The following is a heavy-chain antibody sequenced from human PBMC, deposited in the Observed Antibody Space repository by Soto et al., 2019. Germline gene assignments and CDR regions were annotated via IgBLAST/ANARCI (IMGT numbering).Heavy chain of an antibody. CDR1: GGSISSSSYS. Sequence: QLQLQESGPRLVKPSETLSLTSSVSGGSISSSSYSWGWIRQPPGKGLEWIGTIYYSGSTHYNPSLEGRVAISADTPNNQLSLRLSSVTAADTAVYYCGRQPGHCGSTTCFGYYSVDVWGQGTTVTVS. J-gene: IGHJ6*02. D-gene: IGHD2-2*01. CDR2: IYYSGST. V-gene: IGHV4-39*01. CDR3: GRQPGHCGSTTCFGYYSVDV.